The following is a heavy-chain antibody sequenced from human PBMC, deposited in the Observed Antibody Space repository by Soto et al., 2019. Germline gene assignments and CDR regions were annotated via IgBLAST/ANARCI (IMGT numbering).Heavy chain of an antibody. CDR1: GGSISSYY. CDR3: ARLEGSGGQYYYYYMDV. CDR2: IYYSGST. V-gene: IGHV4-59*08. D-gene: IGHD2-15*01. Sequence: SETLSLTCTVSGGSISSYYWSWIRQPPWKGLEWIGYIYYSGSTNYNPSLKSRVTISVDTSKNQFSLKLSSVTAADTAVYYCARLEGSGGQYYYYYMDVWGKGTTVTVYS. J-gene: IGHJ6*03.